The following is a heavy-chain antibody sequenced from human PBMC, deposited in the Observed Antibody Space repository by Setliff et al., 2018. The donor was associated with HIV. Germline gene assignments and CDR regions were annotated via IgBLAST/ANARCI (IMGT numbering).Heavy chain of an antibody. CDR1: GGSISSSSSY. D-gene: IGHD2-2*01. V-gene: IGHV4-39*01. CDR2: ISYSEST. Sequence: SETLSLTCTVSGGSISSSSSYWGWIRQPPGKGLEWIGSISYSESTYYNPSLKSRVTISVDTSKNQFSLKLSSVTAADTAVYYCATRSLGYCISTSCLNWFDPWGQGTLVTVSS. J-gene: IGHJ5*02. CDR3: ATRSLGYCISTSCLNWFDP.